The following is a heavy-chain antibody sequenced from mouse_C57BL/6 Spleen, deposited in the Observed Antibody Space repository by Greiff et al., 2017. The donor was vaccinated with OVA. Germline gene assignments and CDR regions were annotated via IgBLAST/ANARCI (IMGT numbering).Heavy chain of an antibody. V-gene: IGHV2-2*01. J-gene: IGHJ4*01. Sequence: VKLMESGPGLVQPSQSLSITCTVSGFSLTSYGVHWVRQSPGKGLEWLGVIWSGGSTDYNAAFISRLSISKDNSKSQVFFKMNSLQADDTAIYYCARGGYDYDGYYAMDYWGQGTSVTVSS. CDR2: IWSGGST. CDR3: ARGGYDYDGYYAMDY. CDR1: GFSLTSYG. D-gene: IGHD2-4*01.